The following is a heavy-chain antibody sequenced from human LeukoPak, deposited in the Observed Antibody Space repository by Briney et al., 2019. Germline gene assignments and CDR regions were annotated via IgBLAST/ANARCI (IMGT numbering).Heavy chain of an antibody. D-gene: IGHD1-26*01. CDR3: ARGGRWELLHAFDI. Sequence: GGSLRLSCAASGFTFSNYVMSWVRQAPGKGLEWVSGISGSGDSTYYADSVKGRFTISRDNSKNTLYLQMNSLRAEDTAVYYCARGGRWELLHAFDIWGQGTMVTVSS. J-gene: IGHJ3*02. CDR1: GFTFSNYV. CDR2: ISGSGDST. V-gene: IGHV3-23*01.